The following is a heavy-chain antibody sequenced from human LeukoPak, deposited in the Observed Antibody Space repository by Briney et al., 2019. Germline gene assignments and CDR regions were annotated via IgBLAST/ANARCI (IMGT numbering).Heavy chain of an antibody. V-gene: IGHV4-39*07. CDR2: IYYSGST. J-gene: IGHJ5*02. CDR3: ARGESGYSSWYWFDP. Sequence: PSETLSLTCTVSGGSIGSSSYYWGWIRQPPGKGLEWIGSIYYSGSTYYNPSLKSRVTISVDTSKNQFSLKLSSVTAADTAVYYCARGESGYSSWYWFDPWGQGTLVTVSS. CDR1: GGSIGSSSYY. D-gene: IGHD5-18*01.